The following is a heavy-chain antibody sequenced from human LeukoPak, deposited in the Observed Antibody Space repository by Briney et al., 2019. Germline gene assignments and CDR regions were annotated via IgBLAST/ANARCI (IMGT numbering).Heavy chain of an antibody. D-gene: IGHD5-12*01. CDR1: GFSFSAAW. Sequence: PGGSLRLSCEASGFSFSAAWMTWVRQAPGKGLEWVATIKNDGSDKYYVDSVKGRFTLSRDNAKNLVYLQMNSLRVEDTADYYCVNLGYSDGGQGTLVTVSS. V-gene: IGHV3-7*01. J-gene: IGHJ4*02. CDR2: IKNDGSDK. CDR3: VNLGYSD.